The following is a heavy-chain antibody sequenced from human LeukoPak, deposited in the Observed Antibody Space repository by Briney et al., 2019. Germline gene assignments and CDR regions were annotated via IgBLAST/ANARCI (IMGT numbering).Heavy chain of an antibody. CDR1: GGPFSGYY. CDR3: ARIGDGSGSYSYYYYYYMDV. CDR2: IYTSGST. V-gene: IGHV4-4*09. Sequence: SETLSLTCAVYGGPFSGYYWSWIRQPPGKGLEWIGYIYTSGSTNYNPSLKSRVTISVDTSKNQFSLKLSSVTAADTAVYYCARIGDGSGSYSYYYYYYMDVWGKGTTVTVS. J-gene: IGHJ6*03. D-gene: IGHD3-10*01.